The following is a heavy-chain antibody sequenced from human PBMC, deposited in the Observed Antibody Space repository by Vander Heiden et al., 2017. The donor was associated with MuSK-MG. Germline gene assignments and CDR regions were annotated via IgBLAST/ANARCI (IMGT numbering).Heavy chain of an antibody. J-gene: IGHJ4*02. CDR3: ARGYETATLDY. V-gene: IGHV3-30-3*01. CDR2: RSYDGSNK. D-gene: IGHD5-18*01. Sequence: QVQLVESGGGVAQPGRSLRLSCAASGFTFSRYAMHWVRQAPGKGLEWVAVRSYDGSNKYYADSVKGRFTSSRDNSKNTLYLQMNSLRAEDTAVYYCARGYETATLDYWGQGTLVTVSS. CDR1: GFTFSRYA.